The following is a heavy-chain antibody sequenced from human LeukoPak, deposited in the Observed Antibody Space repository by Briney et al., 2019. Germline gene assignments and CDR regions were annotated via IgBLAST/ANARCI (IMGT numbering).Heavy chain of an antibody. J-gene: IGHJ4*02. V-gene: IGHV4-39*01. CDR1: GGSISSSSYY. D-gene: IGHD5-24*01. Sequence: KPSETLSLTCTVSGGSISSSSYYWGWIRQPPGKGLEWIGSIYYSGSTYYNPSLKSRVTISVDTSKNQFSLKLSSVTAADTAVYYCARPGVDGYNDDYYFDYWGQGTLVTVSS. CDR2: IYYSGST. CDR3: ARPGVDGYNDDYYFDY.